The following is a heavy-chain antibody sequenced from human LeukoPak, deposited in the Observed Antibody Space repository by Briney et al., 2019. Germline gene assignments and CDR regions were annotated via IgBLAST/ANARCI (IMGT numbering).Heavy chain of an antibody. CDR3: ARRGIYGGNRAFDY. CDR2: IYYTGST. CDR1: DGSISSSSYY. V-gene: IGHV4-39*01. Sequence: SETLSLTCTVSDGSISSSSYYWGWIRQPPGKGLEWIGNIYYTGSTYYNPSLKSRVTISVDTSKNQFYLKLSSVTAADTAVYYCARRGIYGGNRAFDYWGQGTLVTVS. J-gene: IGHJ4*02. D-gene: IGHD4-23*01.